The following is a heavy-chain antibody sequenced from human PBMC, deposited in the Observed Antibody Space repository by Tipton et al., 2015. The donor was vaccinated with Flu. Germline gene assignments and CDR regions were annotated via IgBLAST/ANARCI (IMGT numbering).Heavy chain of an antibody. J-gene: IGHJ6*02. V-gene: IGHV4-31*11. D-gene: IGHD3-10*01. CDR3: ARDKGGIGHGMDV. Sequence: TLSLTCAVSGYSISSGYYWSWIRQHPGKGLEWIGYIYYSGRTYYNPSLKSRVTISVDTSENQVSLKLSSVTAADTAVYYCARDKGGIGHGMDVWGQGTTVTVSS. CDR2: IYYSGRT. CDR1: GYSISSGYY.